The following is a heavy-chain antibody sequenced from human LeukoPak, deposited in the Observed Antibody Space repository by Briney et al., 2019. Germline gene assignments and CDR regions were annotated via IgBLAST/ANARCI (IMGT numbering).Heavy chain of an antibody. Sequence: GGSLRLSCAASGFTFSSYSMNWVRQAPGKGLEWVSSISSSSSYIYYADSVKGRFTISRDNAKNSLYLQMNSLRAEDTAVYYCARARIAAAGTGSFGYWGQGTLVTVSS. V-gene: IGHV3-21*01. CDR1: GFTFSSYS. J-gene: IGHJ4*02. D-gene: IGHD6-13*01. CDR3: ARARIAAAGTGSFGY. CDR2: ISSSSSYI.